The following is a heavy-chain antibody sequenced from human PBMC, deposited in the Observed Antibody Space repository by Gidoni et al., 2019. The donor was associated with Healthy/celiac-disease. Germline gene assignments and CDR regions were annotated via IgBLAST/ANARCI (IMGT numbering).Heavy chain of an antibody. CDR1: GGSFSGYY. Sequence: QVQLQQWGAGLLMPSETLSLTCAVYGGSFSGYYWSWIRQPPGKGLEWIGEINHSGSTNYNPSLKSRVTISVDTSKNQFSLKLSSVTAADTAVYYCARGGYYDSSGYLYYYYYYGMDVWGQGTTVTVSS. CDR2: INHSGST. V-gene: IGHV4-34*01. CDR3: ARGGYYDSSGYLYYYYYYGMDV. J-gene: IGHJ6*02. D-gene: IGHD3-22*01.